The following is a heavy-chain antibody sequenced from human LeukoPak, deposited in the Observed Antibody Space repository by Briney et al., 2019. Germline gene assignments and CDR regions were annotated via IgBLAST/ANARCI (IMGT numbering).Heavy chain of an antibody. CDR3: ARHSTTVVTAWYFDL. Sequence: SETLSLTCTVSGGSISSSSYHWGWIRQPPGKGLEWIGSIYYSGSTYYNPSLKSRVTISVDTSKNQFSLKLSSVTAADTAVYYCARHSTTVVTAWYFDLWGRGTLVTVSS. CDR1: GGSISSSSYH. J-gene: IGHJ2*01. V-gene: IGHV4-39*01. CDR2: IYYSGST. D-gene: IGHD4-23*01.